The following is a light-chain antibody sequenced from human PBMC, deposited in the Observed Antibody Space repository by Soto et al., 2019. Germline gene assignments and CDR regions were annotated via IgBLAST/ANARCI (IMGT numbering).Light chain of an antibody. V-gene: IGKV3-15*01. CDR2: DAS. CDR1: QGVGST. J-gene: IGKJ4*01. CDR3: QHYKTWRLS. Sequence: ELVLTQSPATLSVSPGERATLSCRASQGVGSTLAWYQQAPAQAPRLLIYDASTRATGIPARFRGDGSGTEFTLPISILRSDDIAVYYCQHYKTWRLSSAVGTRVK.